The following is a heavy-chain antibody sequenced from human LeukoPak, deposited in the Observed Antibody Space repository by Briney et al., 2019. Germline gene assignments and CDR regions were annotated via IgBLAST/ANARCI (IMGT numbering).Heavy chain of an antibody. V-gene: IGHV1-69*01. CDR3: ARGRGVIILVSYYYYGMDV. J-gene: IGHJ6*04. CDR1: GGTFSSYA. CDR2: IIPTFGTA. D-gene: IGHD3-10*01. Sequence: SVKVSCKASGGTFSSYAISWVRQAPGQGLEWMGGIIPTFGTANYAQKFQGRATITADESTSTAYMELSSLRSEDTAVYYCARGRGVIILVSYYYYGMDVWGKGTTVTVSS.